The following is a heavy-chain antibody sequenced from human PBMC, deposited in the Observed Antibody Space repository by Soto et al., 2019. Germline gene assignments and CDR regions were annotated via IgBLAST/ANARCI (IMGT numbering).Heavy chain of an antibody. J-gene: IGHJ6*02. CDR3: ARAPSPRIAVAGKGYYYGMDV. CDR1: GDSVSSNSAA. V-gene: IGHV6-1*01. Sequence: KQSQTLSLTCAISGDSVSSNSAAWNWIRQSPSRGLEWLGRTYYRSKWYNDYAVSVKSRITINPDTSKNQFSLQLNSVTPEDTAVYYCARAPSPRIAVAGKGYYYGMDVWGQGTTVTVSS. CDR2: TYYRSKWYN. D-gene: IGHD6-19*01.